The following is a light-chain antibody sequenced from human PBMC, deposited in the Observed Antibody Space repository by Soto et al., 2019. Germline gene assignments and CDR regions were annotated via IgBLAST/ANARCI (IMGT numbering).Light chain of an antibody. CDR3: QQYGSSPWT. CDR1: ESVSSNY. J-gene: IGKJ1*01. Sequence: EIVLTQSPGTLSLSPGERATLSCRASESVSSNYLAWYQQKPGQAPRLLIYRASSRATGIPDRFSGSGSGTDFTLTISILEPEDFAVYYCQQYGSSPWTFGQGTKVEVK. V-gene: IGKV3-20*01. CDR2: RAS.